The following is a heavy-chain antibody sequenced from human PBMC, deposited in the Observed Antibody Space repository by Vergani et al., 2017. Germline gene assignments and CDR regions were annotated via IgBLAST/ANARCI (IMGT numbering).Heavy chain of an antibody. V-gene: IGHV3-48*01. J-gene: IGHJ4*02. CDR3: ARGLLGTGTVDY. CDR2: ISSSSSYI. Sequence: EVQVVESGGGLVQPGGSLRLSCAASGFTFSSYSMHWVRQAPGKGLEWVSYISSSSSYIYYADSVKGRFTISSDNSKNTLYLQMNSLRAEDTAVYYCARGLLGTGTVDYWGQGTLVTVSS. D-gene: IGHD3/OR15-3a*01. CDR1: GFTFSSYS.